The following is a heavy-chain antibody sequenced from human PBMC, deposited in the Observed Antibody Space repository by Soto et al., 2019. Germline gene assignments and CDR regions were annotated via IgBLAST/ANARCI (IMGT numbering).Heavy chain of an antibody. CDR2: INPGGGTT. D-gene: IGHD1-26*01. J-gene: IGHJ6*02. Sequence: ASVKVSCKASGYTFTSYFMHWVRQAPGQGLEWMGIINPGGGTTTYAQKFQGRVTMTRDTSTSTVYMELSSLRSEDTAVYYCARVLVGRVGATDYYGMDVWGQGTTVTVSS. CDR1: GYTFTSYF. CDR3: ARVLVGRVGATDYYGMDV. V-gene: IGHV1-46*01.